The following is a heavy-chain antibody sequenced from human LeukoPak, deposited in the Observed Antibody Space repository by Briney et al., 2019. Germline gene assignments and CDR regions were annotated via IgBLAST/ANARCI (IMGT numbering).Heavy chain of an antibody. CDR2: IYPDDSNT. J-gene: IGHJ6*03. CDR3: ARQGAAGKYYYYYMDV. V-gene: IGHV5-51*01. D-gene: IGHD6-13*01. CDR1: GYSLTSYW. Sequence: GESLKISCKGSGYSLTSYWIGWVRQMPGQGLEWMGIIYPDDSNTIYGPSFQGQVTISADKSINTAYLEWSSLKASDTAIYYCARQGAAGKYYYYYMDVWGKGTTVTVSS.